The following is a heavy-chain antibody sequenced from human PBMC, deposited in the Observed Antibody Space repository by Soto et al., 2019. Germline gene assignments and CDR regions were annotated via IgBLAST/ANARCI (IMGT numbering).Heavy chain of an antibody. D-gene: IGHD2-21*02. J-gene: IGHJ6*02. CDR3: ARAEEVTANYYYGMDV. Sequence: SETLSLTCTVSGGSISSGDYYWSWIRQPPGKGLEWIGYIYYSGSTYYNPSLKSRVTISVDTSKNQFSLKLSSVTAADTAVYYCARAEEVTANYYYGMDVWGQGTTVTVSS. V-gene: IGHV4-30-4*01. CDR1: GGSISSGDYY. CDR2: IYYSGST.